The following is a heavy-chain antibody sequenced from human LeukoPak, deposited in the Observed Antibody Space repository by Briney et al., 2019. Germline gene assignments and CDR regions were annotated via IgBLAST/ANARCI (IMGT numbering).Heavy chain of an antibody. Sequence: GGSLRLSCAASGFTFSSYAMSWVRQAPGKGLEWVSAISGSGGSTYYADSVKGRFTMSRDNSKNTLYLHMNSLRAEDTAVYYCARGFTHDYGDYFDYWGQGTLVTVSS. CDR2: ISGSGGST. J-gene: IGHJ4*02. V-gene: IGHV3-23*01. D-gene: IGHD4-17*01. CDR3: ARGFTHDYGDYFDY. CDR1: GFTFSSYA.